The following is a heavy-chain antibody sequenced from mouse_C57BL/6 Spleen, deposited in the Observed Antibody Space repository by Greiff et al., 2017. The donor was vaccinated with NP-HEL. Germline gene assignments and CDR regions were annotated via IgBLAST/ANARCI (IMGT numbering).Heavy chain of an antibody. CDR1: GFTFSSYG. J-gene: IGHJ4*01. CDR3: ARPGYAAMDY. Sequence: EVQVVESGGDLVKPGGSLKLSCAASGFTFSSYGMSWVRQTPDKRLEWVATISSGGSYTYYPDSVKGRLPISRDNAKNTLYLQMSSLKSEDTAMYYCARPGYAAMDYWGQGTSVTVSS. CDR2: ISSGGSYT. D-gene: IGHD3-1*01. V-gene: IGHV5-6*01.